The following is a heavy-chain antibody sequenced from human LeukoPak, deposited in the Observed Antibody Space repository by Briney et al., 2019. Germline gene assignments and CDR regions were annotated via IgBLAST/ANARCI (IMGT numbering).Heavy chain of an antibody. D-gene: IGHD6-13*01. V-gene: IGHV4-38-2*02. Sequence: SETLSLTCTVSGYSISSGYYWGGIRQPPGKGREGIGRIYYRGSSYYNPSLKSRVTISVDTSKNNLPMKVGSVTAADTAVYYCSTGSWDFDYWGQGTLVTVSS. CDR1: GYSISSGYY. J-gene: IGHJ4*02. CDR3: STGSWDFDY. CDR2: IYYRGSS.